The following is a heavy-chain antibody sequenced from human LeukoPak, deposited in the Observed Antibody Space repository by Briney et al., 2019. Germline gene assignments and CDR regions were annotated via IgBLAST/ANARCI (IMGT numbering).Heavy chain of an antibody. V-gene: IGHV4-39*01. Sequence: SETLSLTCTVSGGSISTSSYYWGWIRQPPGKGLEWIGTIYYSGSTYYNPSFKSRHTISVDTSKNQFSLKLSSAAAADTAVYYCARIMPTVGLCSFDYWGQGTLVTVSA. J-gene: IGHJ4*02. CDR3: ARIMPTVGLCSFDY. CDR1: GGSISTSSYY. D-gene: IGHD4-11*01. CDR2: IYYSGST.